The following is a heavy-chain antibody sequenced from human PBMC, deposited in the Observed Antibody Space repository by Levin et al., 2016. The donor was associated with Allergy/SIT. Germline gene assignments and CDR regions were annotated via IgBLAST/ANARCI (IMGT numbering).Heavy chain of an antibody. CDR3: ARVHCSGGSCYYSGWFDP. J-gene: IGHJ5*02. Sequence: SVKVSCKASGGTFSSYAISWVRQAPGQGLEWMGRIIPILGIANYAQKFQGRVTITADKSTSTAYMELSSLRSEDTAVYYCARVHCSGGSCYYSGWFDPWGQGTLVTVSS. V-gene: IGHV1-69*04. CDR1: GGTFSSYA. D-gene: IGHD2-15*01. CDR2: IIPILGIA.